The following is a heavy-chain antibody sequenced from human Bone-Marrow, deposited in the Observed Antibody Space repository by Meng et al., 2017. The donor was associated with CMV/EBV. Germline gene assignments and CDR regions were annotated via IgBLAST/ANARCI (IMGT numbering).Heavy chain of an antibody. Sequence: GESLKISCAASGFTFSSYAMSWVRQAPGKGLEWVSVIYSAGSSTYYADSVKGRFTISRDNSKNTLFLQMNSPRADDTAVYYCAKSTVGYCSSSTCRGFDYWGQGTLVTVSS. V-gene: IGHV3-23*03. CDR1: GFTFSSYA. CDR3: AKSTVGYCSSSTCRGFDY. D-gene: IGHD2-2*01. CDR2: IYSAGSST. J-gene: IGHJ4*02.